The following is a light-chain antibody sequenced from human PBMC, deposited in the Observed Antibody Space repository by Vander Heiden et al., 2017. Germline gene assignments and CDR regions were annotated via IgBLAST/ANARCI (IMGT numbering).Light chain of an antibody. Sequence: DIQMIQSPSSLSASAGDRVTNTCRASTSSTSYLNWYQQKPGEAPKLLIYSASTLESGVPSRFSGSGSGTDFTLTISSLQPEDFATYYCQHSYSAPYTFGQGTKLEIK. V-gene: IGKV1-39*01. CDR2: SAS. CDR1: TSSTSY. CDR3: QHSYSAPYT. J-gene: IGKJ2*01.